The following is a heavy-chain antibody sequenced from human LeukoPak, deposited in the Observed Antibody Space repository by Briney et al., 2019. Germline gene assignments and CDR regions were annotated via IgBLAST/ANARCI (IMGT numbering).Heavy chain of an antibody. CDR2: MNPNSGNT. CDR1: GYTFTSYD. V-gene: IGHV1-8*02. D-gene: IGHD3-9*01. Sequence: ASVKVSCKASGYTFTSYDINWVRQATGQGLEWMGWMNPNSGNTGYAQKLQGRVTMTTDTSTSTAYMELRSLRSDDTAVYYCARPLLTGYPDYWGQGTLVTVSS. J-gene: IGHJ4*02. CDR3: ARPLLTGYPDY.